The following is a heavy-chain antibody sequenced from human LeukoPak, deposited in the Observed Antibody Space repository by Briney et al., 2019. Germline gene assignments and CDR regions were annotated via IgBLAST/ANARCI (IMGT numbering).Heavy chain of an antibody. V-gene: IGHV3-66*01. CDR3: ATTVTVTHDAFDT. Sequence: GGSLRLSCAVSGFTVSSNYMSWVRQAPGKGLEWVSVIYSGGSTYYADSVKGRFTISRDNSKNTLYLQMNSLRAEDTAVYYCATTVTVTHDAFDTWGQGTMVTVSS. CDR2: IYSGGST. CDR1: GFTVSSNY. J-gene: IGHJ3*02. D-gene: IGHD4-17*01.